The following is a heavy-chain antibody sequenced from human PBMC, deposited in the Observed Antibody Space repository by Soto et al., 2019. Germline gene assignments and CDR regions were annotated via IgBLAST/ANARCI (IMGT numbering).Heavy chain of an antibody. CDR3: ASQLESTTYFDY. J-gene: IGHJ4*02. D-gene: IGHD1-1*01. Sequence: SETLSLTCTGSGGSISNSDYFWAWMRQPPGKGLEWVGTISHTGSPRYNPSLKSRVTISVDTSKNQFSLRLPSVTAADTAVFYCASQLESTTYFDYWGRGTLVTVSS. CDR1: GGSISNSDYF. V-gene: IGHV4-39*01. CDR2: ISHTGSP.